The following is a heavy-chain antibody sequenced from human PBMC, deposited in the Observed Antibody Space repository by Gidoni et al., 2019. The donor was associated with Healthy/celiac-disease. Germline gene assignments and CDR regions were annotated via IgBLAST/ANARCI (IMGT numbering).Heavy chain of an antibody. V-gene: IGHV3-53*02. J-gene: IGHJ6*02. CDR2: IYSGGST. CDR3: ARVSAGEGGTTFHYYYGRDG. CDR1: GFTVSSNY. Sequence: EVQLVETGGGLIQPGGSLRLSCAASGFTVSSNYMSWVRQAPGKGLEWVSVIYSGGSTYYADAVKGRVTISRDNSKNTLYLQMNSLRAEDTAVYYCARVSAGEGGTTFHYYYGRDGWGQGTTVTVSS. D-gene: IGHD1-7*01.